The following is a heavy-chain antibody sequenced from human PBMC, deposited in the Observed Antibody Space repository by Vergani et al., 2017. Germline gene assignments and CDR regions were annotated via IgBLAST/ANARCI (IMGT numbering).Heavy chain of an antibody. V-gene: IGHV3-33*01. D-gene: IGHD6-19*01. Sequence: QVQLVESGGGVVQPGRSLRLSCAASGFTFSSYGMHWVRQAPGKGLEWGAVIWYDGSNKYYADSVKGRFTISRDNSKNTLYLQMNSLRAEDTAVYYCARGKYSSGLRWPYYYYYYMDVWGKGTTVTVSS. CDR2: IWYDGSNK. CDR1: GFTFSSYG. J-gene: IGHJ6*03. CDR3: ARGKYSSGLRWPYYYYYYMDV.